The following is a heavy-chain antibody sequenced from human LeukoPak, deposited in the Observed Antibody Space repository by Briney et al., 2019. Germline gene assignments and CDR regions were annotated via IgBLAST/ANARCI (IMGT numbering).Heavy chain of an antibody. D-gene: IGHD3-3*01. J-gene: IGHJ5*02. Sequence: ASVKVSCKASGYTFTSYGISWVRQAPGQGLESMGWISAYNGNTNYAQKLQGRVTMTTDTSTSTAYMELRSLRSDDTAVYYCARDDRTNQRKRFLEWSKRPWFDPWGQGTLVTVSS. V-gene: IGHV1-18*01. CDR2: ISAYNGNT. CDR1: GYTFTSYG. CDR3: ARDDRTNQRKRFLEWSKRPWFDP.